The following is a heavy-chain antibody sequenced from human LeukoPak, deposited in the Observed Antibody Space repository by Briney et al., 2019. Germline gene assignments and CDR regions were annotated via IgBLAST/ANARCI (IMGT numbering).Heavy chain of an antibody. Sequence: QTGGSLRLSCAASGFTFSSYGMHWVRQAPGKGLEWVAFIRYDGSNKYYADSVKGRFTISRDNSKNTLYLQMNSLRAEDTAVYYCAKDTARTVGPFDYWGQGTLVTVSS. CDR3: AKDTARTVGPFDY. CDR1: GFTFSSYG. V-gene: IGHV3-30*02. J-gene: IGHJ4*02. D-gene: IGHD1-26*01. CDR2: IRYDGSNK.